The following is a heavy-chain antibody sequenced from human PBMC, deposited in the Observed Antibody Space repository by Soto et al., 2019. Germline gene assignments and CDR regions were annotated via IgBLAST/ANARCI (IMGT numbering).Heavy chain of an antibody. CDR2: IIPIPGTA. J-gene: IGHJ6*02. CDR3: ARSQGSSTSLEIYYYYYYGMAV. CDR1: GGTFSSYA. V-gene: IGHV1-69*01. D-gene: IGHD2-2*01. Sequence: QVQLVQSGAEVKTPGSSVKVSCKASGGTFSSYAISWVRQAPGQGLEWLGGIIPIPGTANYAQKFQGRVTITADESTSQAYMELSSLRSQDTAVYYCARSQGSSTSLEIYYYYYYGMAVWGQGTTVTVSS.